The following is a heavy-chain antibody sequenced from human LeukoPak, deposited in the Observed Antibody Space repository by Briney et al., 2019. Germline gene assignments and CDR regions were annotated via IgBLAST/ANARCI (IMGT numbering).Heavy chain of an antibody. CDR3: ARGSGAAAGAFPGDY. V-gene: IGHV1-69*05. D-gene: IGHD6-13*01. CDR2: IIPILGTA. CDR1: GGTSSRYA. J-gene: IGHJ4*02. Sequence: ASVKVSCKASGGTSSRYAISWVRLAPGQGLEWRGGIIPILGTANYAQKFQGRVTITRDTSASTAYMELSSLRSEDTAVYYCARGSGAAAGAFPGDYWGQGTLVTVSS.